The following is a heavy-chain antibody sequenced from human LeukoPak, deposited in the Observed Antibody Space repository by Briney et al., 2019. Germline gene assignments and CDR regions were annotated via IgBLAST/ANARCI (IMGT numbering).Heavy chain of an antibody. CDR1: GFTFSSYA. J-gene: IGHJ4*02. CDR2: ISYDGSNK. Sequence: PGRSLRLSCAASGFTFSSYAMHWVRQAPGKGLEWVAVISYDGSNKYYADSVKGRFTISRDNSKNTLYLQMNSLRAEDTAVYYCAKGGTRASGSYYKIDWGQGTLVTVSS. D-gene: IGHD3-10*01. V-gene: IGHV3-30-3*01. CDR3: AKGGTRASGSYYKID.